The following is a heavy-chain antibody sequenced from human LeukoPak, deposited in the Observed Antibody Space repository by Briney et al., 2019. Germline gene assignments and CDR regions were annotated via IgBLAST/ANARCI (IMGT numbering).Heavy chain of an antibody. V-gene: IGHV3-30*18. D-gene: IGHD1-1*01. CDR2: ISYDGVNK. CDR3: AKLRELVTHYYYYGLDV. CDR1: GFTFSNYG. J-gene: IGHJ6*02. Sequence: GGSLRLSCAASGFTFSNYGMHWVRQAPGKGLEWVALISYDGVNKYYADSVKGRFTISRDNSKNTLYLRMNSLRVEDTALYYCAKLRELVTHYYYYGLDVWGQGTTVTVSS.